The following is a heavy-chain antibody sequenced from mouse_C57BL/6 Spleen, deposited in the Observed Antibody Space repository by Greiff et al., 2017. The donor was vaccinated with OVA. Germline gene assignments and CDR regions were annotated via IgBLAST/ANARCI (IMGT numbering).Heavy chain of an antibody. D-gene: IGHD5-1*01. CDR1: GYTFTSYW. CDR3: AREGGTSWFAY. CDR2: IDPSDSDT. V-gene: IGHV1-52*01. Sequence: QVQLQQPGAELVRPGSSVKLSCKASGYTFTSYWMHWVKQRPIQGLEWIGNIDPSDSDTHYNQKFKDKATLTVDKSSSTAYMQLSSLTSADSSVYYCAREGGTSWFAYWGQGTLVTVSA. J-gene: IGHJ3*01.